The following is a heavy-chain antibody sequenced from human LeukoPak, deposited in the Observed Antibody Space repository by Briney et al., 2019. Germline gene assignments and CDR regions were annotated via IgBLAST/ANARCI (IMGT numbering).Heavy chain of an antibody. V-gene: IGHV5-51*01. CDR3: ARSRLPAATTYHFDY. CDR2: IYPGDSDT. D-gene: IGHD2-2*01. Sequence: GESLKISCKGSGYSFTSYWIGWVRQMPGKGLEWMGIIYPGDSDTRYSPSFQGQVTISADKSISTAYLQWSSLKASDTAMYYCARSRLPAATTYHFDYWGQGTLVTVSS. J-gene: IGHJ4*02. CDR1: GYSFTSYW.